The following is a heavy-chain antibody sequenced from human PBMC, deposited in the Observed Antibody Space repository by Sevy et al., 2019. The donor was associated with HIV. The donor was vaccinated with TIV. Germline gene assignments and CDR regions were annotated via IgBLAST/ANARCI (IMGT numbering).Heavy chain of an antibody. V-gene: IGHV4-30-4*02. Sequence: SENLSLTCTVSGGSISSGDYYWSWIRQPPGKGLEWIGYIYYSGSTYYNPSLKSRVTISVDTSKNQFSLKLSSVTAADTAVYYCASITVTTGNLDYWGQGTLVTVSS. D-gene: IGHD4-17*01. CDR2: IYYSGST. CDR3: ASITVTTGNLDY. J-gene: IGHJ4*02. CDR1: GGSISSGDYY.